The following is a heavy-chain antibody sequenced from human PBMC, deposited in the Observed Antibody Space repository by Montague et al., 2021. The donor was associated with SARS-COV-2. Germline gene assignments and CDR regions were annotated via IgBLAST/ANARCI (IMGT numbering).Heavy chain of an antibody. CDR2: IYYSGSP. V-gene: IGHV4-39*01. J-gene: IGHJ4*02. CDR1: GDSISSGSYY. Sequence: SETLSLTCTVSGDSISSGSYYWGWIRQPPGKGLEYIGSIYYSGSPYYNPSLKSRATIFVDTSKNQFSLQLNSVTAADTAVYYCARCIPADDFYCGNSFDYWGQGTLVTVSS. CDR3: ARCIPADDFYCGNSFDY. D-gene: IGHD2-21*01.